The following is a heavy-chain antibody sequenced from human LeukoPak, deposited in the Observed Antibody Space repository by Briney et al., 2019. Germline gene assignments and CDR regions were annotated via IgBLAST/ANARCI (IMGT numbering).Heavy chain of an antibody. Sequence: GGPLRLSCAASGFTLSTYAMSWVRQAPGKGLEWVSAISGSGGSTYYADSVEGRFTISRDNSKNTLYLQMNSLRAEDTAVYYCAKIRVGATGYFDYWGQGTLVTVSS. CDR1: GFTLSTYA. CDR3: AKIRVGATGYFDY. V-gene: IGHV3-23*01. J-gene: IGHJ4*02. CDR2: ISGSGGST. D-gene: IGHD1-26*01.